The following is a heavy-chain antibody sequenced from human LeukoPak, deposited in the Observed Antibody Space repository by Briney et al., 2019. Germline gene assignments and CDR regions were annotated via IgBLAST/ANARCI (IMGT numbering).Heavy chain of an antibody. J-gene: IGHJ3*02. D-gene: IGHD3-22*01. CDR3: AGEIGDDSSLNAFDI. Sequence: ASVKVSCKASGYTFTGYYMHWVRQAPGQGLEWMGWINPNSGGTNYAQKFQGRVTMTRDTSISTAYMELSRLRSDDTAVYYCAGEIGDDSSLNAFDIWGQGTMVTVPS. CDR2: INPNSGGT. V-gene: IGHV1-2*02. CDR1: GYTFTGYY.